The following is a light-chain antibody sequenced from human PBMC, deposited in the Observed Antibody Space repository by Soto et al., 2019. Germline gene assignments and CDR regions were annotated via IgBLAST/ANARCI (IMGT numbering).Light chain of an antibody. V-gene: IGLV2-8*01. CDR2: EVS. Sequence: QSALTQPPSASGSPGQSVTISCTGTSSDVGGYNFVSWYQQPPGKAPKLMIYEVSERPSGVPDRFSGSKSGTTASLTVSGLQAEDEAYYYCSSYAGSNSVVFGGGTKLTVL. J-gene: IGLJ2*01. CDR3: SSYAGSNSVV. CDR1: SSDVGGYNF.